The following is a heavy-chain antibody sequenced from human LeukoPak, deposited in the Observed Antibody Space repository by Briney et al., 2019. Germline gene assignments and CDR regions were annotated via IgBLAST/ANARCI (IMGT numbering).Heavy chain of an antibody. J-gene: IGHJ4*02. CDR3: ARDIAAAGSYYFDY. Sequence: GASVKVSCKASGYTFTSYAMNWVRQAPGQGLEWMGWINTNTGNPTYAQGFTGRFVFSLDTSVSTAYLQISSLKAEDTAVYYCARDIAAAGSYYFDYWGQGTLVTVSS. V-gene: IGHV7-4-1*02. CDR1: GYTFTSYA. CDR2: INTNTGNP. D-gene: IGHD6-13*01.